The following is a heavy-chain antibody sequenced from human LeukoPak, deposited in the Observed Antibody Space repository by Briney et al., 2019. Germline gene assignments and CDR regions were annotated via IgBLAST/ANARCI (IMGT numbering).Heavy chain of an antibody. CDR1: GFTFSSYS. V-gene: IGHV3-21*01. Sequence: GSLRLSCAASGFTFSSYSMNWVRQAPGKGLEWVSSISSSSSYIYYADSVKGRFTISRDNAKNSLYLRMNSLRAEDTAVYYCARDEVTSLDYWGQGTLVTVSS. CDR3: ARDEVTSLDY. CDR2: ISSSSSYI. D-gene: IGHD4-17*01. J-gene: IGHJ4*02.